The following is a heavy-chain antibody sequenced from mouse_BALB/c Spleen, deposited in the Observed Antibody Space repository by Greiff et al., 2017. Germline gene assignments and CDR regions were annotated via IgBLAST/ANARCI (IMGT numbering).Heavy chain of an antibody. CDR3: TRGSDGYYFDY. CDR1: GFTFSSYT. D-gene: IGHD2-13*01. CDR2: ISSGGSYT. J-gene: IGHJ2*01. V-gene: IGHV5-6-4*01. Sequence: EVMLVESGGGLVKPGGSLKLSCAASGFTFSSYTMSWVRQTPEKRLEWVATISSGGSYTYYPDSVKGRFTISRDNAKNTLYLQMSSLKSEDTAMYYCTRGSDGYYFDYWGQGTTLTVSS.